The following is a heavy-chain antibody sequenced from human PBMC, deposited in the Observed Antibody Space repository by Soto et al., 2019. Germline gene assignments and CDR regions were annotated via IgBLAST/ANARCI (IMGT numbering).Heavy chain of an antibody. CDR1: GFTFSDYY. CDR2: ISGNSLDT. CDR3: ASGQQIRMADI. Sequence: QVQLVESGGGLVKPGGSLRLSCAAFGFTFSDYYASWLRQSPGKGLEWISYISGNSLDTNYADSVRGRFTISRDNAENSLYLQMNYLRAEDTAMYYCASGQQIRMADIWGQGTMVTVSS. J-gene: IGHJ3*02. V-gene: IGHV3-11*05. D-gene: IGHD6-13*01.